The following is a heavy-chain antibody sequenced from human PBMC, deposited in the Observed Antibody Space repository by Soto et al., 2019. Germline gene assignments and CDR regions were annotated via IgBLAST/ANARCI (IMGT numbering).Heavy chain of an antibody. J-gene: IGHJ6*02. Sequence: QVQLVQSGAVVKKPGFSVTVSCKASGGTFGNSAISWVRQAPGQGLEWMGGIIPIFPTPDYAQKVQGRLKVTADESTATASRELTSLKSQDTAVYYCARDKDRQQLGGNYYYGIDVWGQGTTVTVSS. V-gene: IGHV1-69*12. CDR1: GGTFGNSA. CDR2: IIPIFPTP. D-gene: IGHD1-1*01. CDR3: ARDKDRQQLGGNYYYGIDV.